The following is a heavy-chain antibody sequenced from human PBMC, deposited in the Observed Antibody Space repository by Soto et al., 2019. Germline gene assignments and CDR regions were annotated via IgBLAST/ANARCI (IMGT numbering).Heavy chain of an antibody. CDR3: ARQYTTVTTWFDP. V-gene: IGHV5-10-1*01. CDR2: IDPSDSYI. J-gene: IGHJ5*02. Sequence: LGESLKISCKGSGYSFTSYWISWVRQMPGKGLVWMGRIDPSDSYINYSPSFQGHVTISADKSISTAYLQWSSLKASDTAMYYCARQYTTVTTWFDPWGQGTLVTVSS. D-gene: IGHD4-4*01. CDR1: GYSFTSYW.